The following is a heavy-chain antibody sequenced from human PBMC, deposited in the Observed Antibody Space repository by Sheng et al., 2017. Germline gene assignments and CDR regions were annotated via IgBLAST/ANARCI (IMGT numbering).Heavy chain of an antibody. CDR1: GGTFSSYA. CDR3: ASEMYYYGSGSYYPTPLYY. CDR2: IIPIFGTA. J-gene: IGHJ4*02. V-gene: IGHV1-69*13. D-gene: IGHD3-10*01. Sequence: QVQLVQSGAEVKKPGSSVKVSCKASGGTFSSYAISWVRQAPGQGLEWMGGIIPIFGTANYAQKFQGRVTITADESTSTAYMELSSLRSEDTAVYYCASEMYYYGSGSYYPTPLYYWAEGTLVTVSS.